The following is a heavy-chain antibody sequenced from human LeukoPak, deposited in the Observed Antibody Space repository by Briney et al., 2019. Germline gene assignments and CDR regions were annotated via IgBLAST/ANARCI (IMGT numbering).Heavy chain of an antibody. D-gene: IGHD6-19*01. CDR3: ASTLQWLAFDY. J-gene: IGHJ4*02. CDR1: GGSISSYY. V-gene: IGHV4-59*01. CDR2: IYYSGST. Sequence: SETLSLTCTVSGGSISSYYWSWIRQPPGKGLEWIGYIYYSGSTNYNPSLKSRVTISVDTSKNQISLKLSSVTAADTAGYYCASTLQWLAFDYWGKGTLVTVSS.